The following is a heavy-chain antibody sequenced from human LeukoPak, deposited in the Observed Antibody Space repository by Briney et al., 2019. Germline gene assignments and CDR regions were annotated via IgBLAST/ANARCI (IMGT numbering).Heavy chain of an antibody. D-gene: IGHD3-22*01. J-gene: IGHJ3*02. CDR3: ARGYYYDTSGYPDSFDI. V-gene: IGHV4-4*09. Sequence: SETLSLTCTVSGGSISSYYWSWIRQPPGKGLEWIGYIYTSGSTSYNPSLKSRVTIPLDTSKNQFSLMLSSVTAADTAMYYCARGYYYDTSGYPDSFDIWGQGTMVTVSS. CDR2: IYTSGST. CDR1: GGSISSYY.